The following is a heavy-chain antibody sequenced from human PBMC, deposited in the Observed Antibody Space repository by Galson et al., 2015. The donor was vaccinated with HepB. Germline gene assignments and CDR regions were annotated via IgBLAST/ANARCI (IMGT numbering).Heavy chain of an antibody. CDR1: GFTFSSYA. CDR2: ISGSGGST. D-gene: IGHD3-22*01. V-gene: IGHV3-23*01. CDR3: AKDRPAGYYYDSSASAY. J-gene: IGHJ4*02. Sequence: SLRLSCAASGFTFSSYAMSWVRQAPGKGLEWVSAISGSGGSTYYADSVKGRFTISRDNSKNTLYLQMNSLRAEDTAVYYCAKDRPAGYYYDSSASAYWGQGTLVTVSS.